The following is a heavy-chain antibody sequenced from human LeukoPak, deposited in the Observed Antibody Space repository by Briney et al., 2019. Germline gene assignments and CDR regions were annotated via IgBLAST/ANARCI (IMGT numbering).Heavy chain of an antibody. CDR3: ARDRVFVDTAIVSPVQYFDY. Sequence: WASVKVSCKASGYTFASYGISWVRQAPAQGLEWMGWISAYNGNTNYAQKLQGRVTMTTATSTSTAYMELRSLRADDTAVYYCARDRVFVDTAIVSPVQYFDYRGQGTLVTVSS. V-gene: IGHV1-18*01. D-gene: IGHD5-18*01. CDR1: GYTFASYG. CDR2: ISAYNGNT. J-gene: IGHJ4*02.